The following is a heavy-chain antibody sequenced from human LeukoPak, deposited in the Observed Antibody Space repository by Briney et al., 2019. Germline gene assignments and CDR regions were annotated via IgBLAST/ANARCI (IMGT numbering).Heavy chain of an antibody. J-gene: IGHJ6*04. CDR3: ARDQASSTSCYLGCGMDV. CDR2: INPSGGST. D-gene: IGHD2-2*01. V-gene: IGHV1-46*01. Sequence: GASVNVSCKASGYTFTSYYMHWVRQAPGQGLEWMGIINPSGGSTSYAQKFQGRVTMTRDTSTSTVYMELSSLRSEDTAVYYCARDQASSTSCYLGCGMDVWGKGTTVTVSS. CDR1: GYTFTSYY.